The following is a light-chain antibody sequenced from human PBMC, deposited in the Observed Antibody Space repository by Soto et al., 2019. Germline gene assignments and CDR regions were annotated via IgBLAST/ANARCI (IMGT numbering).Light chain of an antibody. V-gene: IGKV1-5*03. CDR2: KAS. Sequence: DLQMTQSPSTLSASVGDRVIITCRASQSISSWLAWYQQKPGKAPKVLIYKASSLESGVPSRFSGSGSGTEFILTISSLQPDDFATYYCQQYNSYPYTFGQGTKLEIK. CDR1: QSISSW. J-gene: IGKJ2*01. CDR3: QQYNSYPYT.